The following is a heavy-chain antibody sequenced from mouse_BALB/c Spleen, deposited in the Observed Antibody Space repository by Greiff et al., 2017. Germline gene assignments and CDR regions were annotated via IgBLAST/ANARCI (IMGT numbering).Heavy chain of an antibody. J-gene: IGHJ3*01. CDR2: ISYSGST. D-gene: IGHD1-2*01. CDR3: ARSGTTAPWLAY. CDR1: GYSITSDYA. Sequence: EVKLLESGPGLVKPSQSLSLTCTVTGYSITSDYAWNWIRQFPGNKLEWMGYISYSGSTSYNPSLKSRISITRDTSKNQFFLQLNSVTTEDTATYYCARSGTTAPWLAYWGQGTLVTVSA. V-gene: IGHV3-2*02.